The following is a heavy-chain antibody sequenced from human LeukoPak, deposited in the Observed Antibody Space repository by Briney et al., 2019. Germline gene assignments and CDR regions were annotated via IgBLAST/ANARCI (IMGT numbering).Heavy chain of an antibody. V-gene: IGHV4-30-4*01. CDR3: VYSSRYYYYFDY. J-gene: IGHJ4*02. D-gene: IGHD3-22*01. CDR2: IYYSGST. Sequence: SETLSLTCTVSGGSISSGDYYWSWIRQPPGKGLEWIGYIYYSGSTYYNPSLKSRVTISVDTSKNQFSLKLSSVTAADTAVYYCVYSSRYYYYFDYWGQGTLVTVSS. CDR1: GGSISSGDYY.